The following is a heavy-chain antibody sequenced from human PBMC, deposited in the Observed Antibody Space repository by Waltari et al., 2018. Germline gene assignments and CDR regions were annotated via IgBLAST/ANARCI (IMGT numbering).Heavy chain of an antibody. CDR3: VRDHWGPDY. CDR1: GFTFTDYW. D-gene: IGHD7-27*01. Sequence: ELHLVESGGGLVQPGGSLRLYCAASGFTFTDYWMILVRQAPGKGPEWVANIHKYGSEKNYVDYVKGRFTISRDNAKDSVYLQMNSLRADDTAMYYCVRDHWGPDYWGQGTLVTVSS. CDR2: IHKYGSEK. J-gene: IGHJ4*02. V-gene: IGHV3-7*01.